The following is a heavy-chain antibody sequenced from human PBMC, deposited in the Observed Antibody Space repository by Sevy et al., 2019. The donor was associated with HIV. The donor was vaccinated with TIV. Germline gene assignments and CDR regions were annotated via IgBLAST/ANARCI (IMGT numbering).Heavy chain of an antibody. CDR1: GFALSSYA. CDR3: ARVGRSWAYYYYGMDV. D-gene: IGHD6-13*01. Sequence: GGSLRLSCAASGFALSSYAMHWVRQAPGKGLEWVAVISYDGSNKYYVDSVKGRFTISRDNSKNTLYLQMNSLRAEDTAVYFCARVGRSWAYYYYGMDVWGQGTTVTVSS. V-gene: IGHV3-30-3*01. J-gene: IGHJ6*02. CDR2: ISYDGSNK.